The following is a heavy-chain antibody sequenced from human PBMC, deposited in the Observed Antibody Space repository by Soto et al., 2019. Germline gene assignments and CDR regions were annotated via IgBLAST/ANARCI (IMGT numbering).Heavy chain of an antibody. CDR2: INHSGST. CDR1: GGSSSGYY. D-gene: IGHD5-18*01. V-gene: IGHV4-34*01. CDR3: ASGKRGYSYGQGVYFDY. Sequence: PSETLSLTCAVYGGSSSGYYWSWIRQPPGKGLEWIGEINHSGSTNYNPSLKSRVTISVDTSKNQFSLKLSSVTAADTAVYYCASGKRGYSYGQGVYFDYWGQGTLVTVSS. J-gene: IGHJ4*02.